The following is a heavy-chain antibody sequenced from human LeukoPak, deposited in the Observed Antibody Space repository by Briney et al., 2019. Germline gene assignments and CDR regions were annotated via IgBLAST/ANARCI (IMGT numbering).Heavy chain of an antibody. CDR1: GFTFSSYS. J-gene: IGHJ6*03. V-gene: IGHV3-21*01. D-gene: IGHD3-3*01. CDR2: ISSSSSYI. CDR3: AREGRVAYYYYYYMDV. Sequence: GGSLRLSCAASGFTFSSYSMNWVRQAPGKGLEWVSSISSSSSYIHYADSVKGRFTISRDNAKNSLYLQMNSLRAEDTAVYYCAREGRVAYYYYYYMDVWGKGTTVTVSS.